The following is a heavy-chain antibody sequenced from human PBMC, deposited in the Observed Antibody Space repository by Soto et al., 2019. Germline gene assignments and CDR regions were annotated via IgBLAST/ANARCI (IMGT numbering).Heavy chain of an antibody. CDR3: ARESSGYPDS. CDR1: GFSFSVYS. CDR2: ISGSSSTI. V-gene: IGHV3-48*02. Sequence: EVQLVESGGGLVQPGGSLRLSCAASGFSFSVYSMNWVRQASGKGLEWVSYISGSSSTIYYADSVKGRFTISRDNAKNSLYLQLSSLRDEDTAIYYCARESSGYPDSWGQGTLVTVSS. D-gene: IGHD3-22*01. J-gene: IGHJ4*02.